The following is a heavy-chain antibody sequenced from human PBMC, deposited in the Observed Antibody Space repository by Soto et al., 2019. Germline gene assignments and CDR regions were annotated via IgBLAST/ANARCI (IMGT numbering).Heavy chain of an antibody. CDR2: ISAYNGNT. Sequence: ASVKVSCKASGYTFTSYGISWVRQAPGQGLEWMGWISAYNGNTNYAQKLQGRVTMTTDTSTSTAYMELRSLRSDDTAVYYCARAPVRWLRSGFGYWGQGTLVTVSS. J-gene: IGHJ4*02. V-gene: IGHV1-18*01. D-gene: IGHD5-12*01. CDR1: GYTFTSYG. CDR3: ARAPVRWLRSGFGY.